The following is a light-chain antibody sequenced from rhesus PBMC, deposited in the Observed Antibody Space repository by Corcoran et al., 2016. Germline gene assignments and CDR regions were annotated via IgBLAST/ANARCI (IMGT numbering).Light chain of an antibody. CDR2: YGS. Sequence: DIVMTQTPLSLPVTLGEPASISCRSSQSLLSSNGYNYLNWYLQKPGQSPQLLIYYGSNRASRVPDRFSGSVSGTDFTLKISRVEAEDVGVYYCMQALQTPLTFGGGTKVEIK. CDR1: QSLLSSNGYNY. J-gene: IGKJ4*01. CDR3: MQALQTPLT. V-gene: IGKV2-60*01.